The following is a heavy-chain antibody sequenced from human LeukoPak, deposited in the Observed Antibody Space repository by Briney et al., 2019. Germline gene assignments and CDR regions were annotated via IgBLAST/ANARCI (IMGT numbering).Heavy chain of an antibody. D-gene: IGHD3-10*01. CDR2: ISGSGGST. CDR3: AKDLWFGEYTYYFDY. V-gene: IGHV3-23*01. J-gene: IGHJ4*02. CDR1: GFTFSSYA. Sequence: GGSPRLSCAASGFTFSSYAMSWVRQAPGKGLEWVSAISGSGGSTYYADSVKGRFTISRDNSKNTLYLQMNSLRAEDTAVYYCAKDLWFGEYTYYFDYWGQGTLVTVSS.